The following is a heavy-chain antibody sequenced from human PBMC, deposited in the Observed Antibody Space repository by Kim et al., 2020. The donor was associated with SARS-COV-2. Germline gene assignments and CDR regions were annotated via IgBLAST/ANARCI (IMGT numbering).Heavy chain of an antibody. V-gene: IGHV4-34*01. J-gene: IGHJ5*02. CDR2: INHSGST. D-gene: IGHD6-19*01. CDR3: ARRQYSSGWYAWFDP. Sequence: SETLSLTCAVYGGSFSGYYWSWIRQPPGKGLEWIGEINHSGSTNYNPSLKSRVTISVDTSKNQFSLKLSSVTAADTAVYYCARRQYSSGWYAWFDPWGQGTLVTVSS. CDR1: GGSFSGYY.